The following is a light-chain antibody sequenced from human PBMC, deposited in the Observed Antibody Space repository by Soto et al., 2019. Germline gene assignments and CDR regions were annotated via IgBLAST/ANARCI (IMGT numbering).Light chain of an antibody. Sequence: IQMTQSPSSLSASVGDRATLTCRASQSISNCLNWYQQKPGKAPELLIYAASSLQSGVPARFSGSGSGTDFTLTISRLQPEDFATYYCQQSYSTLTWTFGQGTKVDI. CDR3: QQSYSTLTWT. CDR2: AAS. J-gene: IGKJ1*01. V-gene: IGKV1-39*01. CDR1: QSISNC.